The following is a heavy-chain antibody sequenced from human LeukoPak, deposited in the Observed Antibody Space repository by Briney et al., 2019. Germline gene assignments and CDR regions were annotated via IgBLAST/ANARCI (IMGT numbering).Heavy chain of an antibody. CDR3: ARETLLDY. J-gene: IGHJ4*02. Sequence: PGGSLRLSCAASGFTFSSYSMNWVRQAPGKGLEWVSYISSGSSTISYADSVKGRFTISRDNAKNSLYLQMNSLGAEDTAVYYCARETLLDYWGQGTLVTVSS. V-gene: IGHV3-48*01. CDR2: ISSGSSTI. CDR1: GFTFSSYS.